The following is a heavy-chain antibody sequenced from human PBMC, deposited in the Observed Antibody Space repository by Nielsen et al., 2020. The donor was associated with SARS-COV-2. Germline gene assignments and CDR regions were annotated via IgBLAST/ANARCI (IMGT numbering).Heavy chain of an antibody. Sequence: GESLKISCAASGFTFDHYAMTWVRQAPGKGLEWVSVIKRSGGSTYYADSVKGRFTISRDNSRNTLYLQMNSLRVEDTAVYYCVKWVELDFGYYYYGMDVWGQGTTVTVSS. CDR1: GFTFDHYA. CDR2: IKRSGGST. V-gene: IGHV3-23*01. CDR3: VKWVELDFGYYYYGMDV. J-gene: IGHJ6*02. D-gene: IGHD1-26*01.